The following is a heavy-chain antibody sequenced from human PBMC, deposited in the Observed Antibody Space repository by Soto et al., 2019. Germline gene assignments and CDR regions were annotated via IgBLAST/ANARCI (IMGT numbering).Heavy chain of an antibody. CDR1: GGSISSYY. D-gene: IGHD3-3*01. CDR2: IYYSGST. J-gene: IGHJ3*02. CDR3: ARGCWRLFDI. V-gene: IGHV4-59*01. Sequence: QVQLQESGPGLVKPSETLSLTCTVSGGSISSYYWCWIRQPPGKGLEWIGYIYYSGSTNYNPSLKSRVTISVDTSKNHFPLKLSYVTAADTAVYCCARGCWRLFDIWGQGTMVTVSS.